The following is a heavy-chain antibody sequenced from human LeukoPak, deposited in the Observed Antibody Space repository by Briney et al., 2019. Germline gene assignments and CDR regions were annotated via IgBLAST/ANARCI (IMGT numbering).Heavy chain of an antibody. V-gene: IGHV1-46*01. J-gene: IGHJ6*03. CDR1: GYTFTSYY. CDR3: ARVAAEAVGVPGAIGFGWLRRDYYYMDV. D-gene: IGHD2-2*02. CDR2: INPSGGST. Sequence: GASVKVSCKASGYTFTSYYMHWVRQAPGEGLEWMGIINPSGGSTSYAQKFQGRVTMTRDMSTSTVYMELSSLRSEDTAVYYCARVAAEAVGVPGAIGFGWLRRDYYYMDVWGKGTTVIVSS.